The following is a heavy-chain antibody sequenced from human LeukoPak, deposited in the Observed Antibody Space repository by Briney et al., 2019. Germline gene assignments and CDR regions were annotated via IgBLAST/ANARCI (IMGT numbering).Heavy chain of an antibody. D-gene: IGHD1-1*01. Sequence: SETLSLTCTVSGGSISSYYWSWIRQPPGKGLEWIGYIYYSGSTNYNPSLKSRVTIPVDTSKNQFSLKLSSVTAADTAVYYCARIFLGYNDYWGQGTLVTVSS. V-gene: IGHV4-59*01. CDR2: IYYSGST. J-gene: IGHJ4*02. CDR3: ARIFLGYNDY. CDR1: GGSISSYY.